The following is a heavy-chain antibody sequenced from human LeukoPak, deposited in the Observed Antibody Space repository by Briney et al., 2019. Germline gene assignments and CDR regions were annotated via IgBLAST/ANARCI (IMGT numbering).Heavy chain of an antibody. V-gene: IGHV4-39*07. CDR3: ARLTQYEPLFDY. D-gene: IGHD4-23*01. CDR2: IYYSGTT. Sequence: SETLSLTCTVSGGSISSSSYYWGWIRQPPGKGLEWIGSIYYSGTTYYNPSLKSRVIISVDKSKNQFSLKLSSVTAADTAVYYCARLTQYEPLFDYWGQGTLVTVSS. CDR1: GGSISSSSYY. J-gene: IGHJ4*02.